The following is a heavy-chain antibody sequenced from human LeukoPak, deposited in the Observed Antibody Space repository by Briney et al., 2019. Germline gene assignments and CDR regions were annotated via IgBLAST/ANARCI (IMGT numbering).Heavy chain of an antibody. CDR3: ARPRGGSPGLFDWFDP. CDR1: GYTSTGYY. D-gene: IGHD3-10*01. Sequence: ASVKVSCKASGYTSTGYYMHWVRQAPGQGLEWMGWINPNSGGTNYAQKFQGRVTMTRDTSISTAYMELSRLRSDDTAVYYCARPRGGSPGLFDWFDPWGQGTLVTVSS. CDR2: INPNSGGT. V-gene: IGHV1-2*02. J-gene: IGHJ5*02.